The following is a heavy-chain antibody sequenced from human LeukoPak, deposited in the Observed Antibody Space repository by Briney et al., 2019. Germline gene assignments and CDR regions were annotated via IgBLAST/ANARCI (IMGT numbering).Heavy chain of an antibody. V-gene: IGHV1-69*02. D-gene: IGHD3-3*01. CDR2: IIPILGIA. J-gene: IGHJ5*02. Sequence: GASVNVSCTASGGTFSSYTISWVRQAPGQGLEWMGRIIPILGIANYAQKFQGRVTITADKSTSTAYMELSSLRSEDTAVYYCARGADYDFWSFFDPWGQGTLVTVSS. CDR1: GGTFSSYT. CDR3: ARGADYDFWSFFDP.